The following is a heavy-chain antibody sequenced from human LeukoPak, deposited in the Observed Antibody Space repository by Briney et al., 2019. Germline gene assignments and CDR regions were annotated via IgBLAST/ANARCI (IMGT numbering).Heavy chain of an antibody. J-gene: IGHJ6*02. CDR2: IKSKTDGGTT. Sequence: PGGSLRLSCAASGFTFSNAWMSWVRQAPGKGLEWVGRIKSKTDGGTTDYAAPVKGRFTISRDDSKNTLYLQMNSLKTEDTAAYYCTTVRPYYYYYYGMDVWGQGTTVTVSS. V-gene: IGHV3-15*01. CDR3: TTVRPYYYYYYGMDV. D-gene: IGHD4-17*01. CDR1: GFTFSNAW.